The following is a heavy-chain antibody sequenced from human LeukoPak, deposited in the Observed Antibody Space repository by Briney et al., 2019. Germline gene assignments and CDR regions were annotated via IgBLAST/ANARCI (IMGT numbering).Heavy chain of an antibody. CDR3: ARTKAHITIFGVVHIATPIDY. V-gene: IGHV1-46*01. Sequence: ASVKVSCKASGYTFTSYYMHWVRQAPGQGLEWMGIINPSGGSTSYAQKFRGRVTMTRDTSTSTVYMELSSLRSEDTAVYYCARTKAHITIFGVVHIATPIDYWGQGTLVTVSS. CDR2: INPSGGST. CDR1: GYTFTSYY. D-gene: IGHD3-3*01. J-gene: IGHJ4*02.